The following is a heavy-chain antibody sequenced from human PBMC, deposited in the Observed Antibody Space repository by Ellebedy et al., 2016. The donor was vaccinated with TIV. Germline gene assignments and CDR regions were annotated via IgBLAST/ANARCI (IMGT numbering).Heavy chain of an antibody. Sequence: GGSLRLSCAASGFPFSSHAMSWIRQAPGKGLEWVSYISSSGSTIYYADSVKGRFTISRDNAKNSLYLQMNSLRAEDTAVYYCAREGHDILTGYREYYFDYWGQGTLVTVSS. D-gene: IGHD3-9*01. CDR1: GFPFSSHA. J-gene: IGHJ4*02. CDR2: ISSSGSTI. V-gene: IGHV3-11*01. CDR3: AREGHDILTGYREYYFDY.